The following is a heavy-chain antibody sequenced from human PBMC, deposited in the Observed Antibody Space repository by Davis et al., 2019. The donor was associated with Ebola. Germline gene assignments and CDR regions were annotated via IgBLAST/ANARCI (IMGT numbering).Heavy chain of an antibody. CDR1: GFTFSSYW. CDR3: ARDVGGRAGY. J-gene: IGHJ4*02. CDR2: LNGDGSST. Sequence: GESLKISCVASGFTFSSYWMYWVRQVPGKGLVCVSRLNGDGSSTTYADSVKGRFTISRDNAKNTVYLQMNSLRAEDTAVYYCARDVGGRAGYWGQGTLVTVSS. V-gene: IGHV3-74*01.